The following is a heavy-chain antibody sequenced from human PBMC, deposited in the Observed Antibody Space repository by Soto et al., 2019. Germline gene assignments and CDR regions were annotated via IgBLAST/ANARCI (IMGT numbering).Heavy chain of an antibody. CDR1: GGSISSYY. J-gene: IGHJ4*02. CDR2: IYYSGST. D-gene: IGHD6-19*01. V-gene: IGHV4-59*01. CDR3: ARESSGWYGPLVDY. Sequence: PSETLSLTCTVSGGSISSYYWSWIRQPPGKGLEWIGYIYYSGSTNYNPSLKSRVTISVDTSKNQFSLKLSSVTAADTAVYYCARESSGWYGPLVDYWGQGTLVTVSS.